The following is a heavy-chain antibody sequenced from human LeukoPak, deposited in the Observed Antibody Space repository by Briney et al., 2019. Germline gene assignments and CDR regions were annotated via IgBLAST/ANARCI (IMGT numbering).Heavy chain of an antibody. J-gene: IGHJ3*02. Sequence: GGSLRLSCAASGFIFSDDWMSWVRQAPGKGLERVAIIKQDGTEKFYVDSVKGRFTISRDDAENSLYLQMNSLRVEDTAVYYCARVLRSYCCAFDIWGQGTMVTVSS. CDR2: IKQDGTEK. CDR3: ARVLRSYCCAFDI. D-gene: IGHD3-16*02. V-gene: IGHV3-7*01. CDR1: GFIFSDDW.